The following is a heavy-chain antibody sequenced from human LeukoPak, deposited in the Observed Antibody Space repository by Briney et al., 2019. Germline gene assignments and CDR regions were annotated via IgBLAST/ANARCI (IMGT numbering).Heavy chain of an antibody. Sequence: GASVKVSCKASGYTFTSYDISWVRQAPGQGLEWMGWISAYNGNTNYAQKLQGRVTMTTDTSTSTAYMELRSLRSDDTAVYYCARDRSRVGATAPYYFDYWGQGTLVTVSS. J-gene: IGHJ4*02. V-gene: IGHV1-18*01. D-gene: IGHD1-26*01. CDR1: GYTFTSYD. CDR2: ISAYNGNT. CDR3: ARDRSRVGATAPYYFDY.